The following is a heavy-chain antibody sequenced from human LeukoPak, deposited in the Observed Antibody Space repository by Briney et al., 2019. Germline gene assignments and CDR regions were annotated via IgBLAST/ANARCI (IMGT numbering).Heavy chain of an antibody. V-gene: IGHV3-7*01. CDR2: IKQDGSEK. CDR3: ARAITIFGVGGDWFDP. CDR1: GFTFSSYW. Sequence: PGGSLRLSCAASGFTFSSYWMSWVRQAPGKGLEWVANIKQDGSEKYYVDSVKGRFTISRDNAKNSLYLQMNSLRAEDTAVYYCARAITIFGVGGDWFDPWGQGTLVTVSS. D-gene: IGHD3-3*01. J-gene: IGHJ5*02.